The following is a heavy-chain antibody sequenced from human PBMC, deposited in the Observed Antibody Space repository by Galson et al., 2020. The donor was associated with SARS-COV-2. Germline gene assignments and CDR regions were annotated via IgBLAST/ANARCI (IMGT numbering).Heavy chain of an antibody. CDR3: AKGRGDYVWGSYSPFDY. CDR2: ISYDGSNK. CDR1: GFTFSSYG. V-gene: IGHV3-30*18. J-gene: IGHJ4*02. Sequence: TGGSLRLSCAASGFTFSSYGMHWVRQAPGKGLEWVAVISYDGSNKYYADSVKGRFTISRDNSKNTLYLQMNSLRAEDTAVYYCAKGRGDYVWGSYSPFDYWGQGTLVTVSS. D-gene: IGHD3-16*01.